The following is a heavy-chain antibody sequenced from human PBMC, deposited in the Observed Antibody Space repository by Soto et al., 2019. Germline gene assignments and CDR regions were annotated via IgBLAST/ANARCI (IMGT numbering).Heavy chain of an antibody. Sequence: PGGSLRLSCAASGFTFSDYYMSWIRQAPGKGLEWVSYISSSGSTIYYADSVKGRFTISRDNAKNSLYLQMNSLRAEDTAVYYCAGSSSPMEIYRYWGQGTLVTVSS. V-gene: IGHV3-11*01. J-gene: IGHJ4*02. D-gene: IGHD3-10*01. CDR1: GFTFSDYY. CDR2: ISSSGSTI. CDR3: AGSSSPMEIYRY.